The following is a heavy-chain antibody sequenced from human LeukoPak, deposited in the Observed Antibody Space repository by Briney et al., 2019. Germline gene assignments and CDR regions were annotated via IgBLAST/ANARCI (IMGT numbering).Heavy chain of an antibody. Sequence: GGSLRLSCAASGFTLSSYSTNWVRQPPGNGRGWVSSISSSSRYIYYADSVKERFTISRDNAKNSLYLQMNSLRAEDTAVYYCARYYYYGSGTPYYYYMDVWGKGTTVTVSS. D-gene: IGHD3-10*01. V-gene: IGHV3-21*01. J-gene: IGHJ6*03. CDR1: GFTLSSYS. CDR2: ISSSSRYI. CDR3: ARYYYYGSGTPYYYYMDV.